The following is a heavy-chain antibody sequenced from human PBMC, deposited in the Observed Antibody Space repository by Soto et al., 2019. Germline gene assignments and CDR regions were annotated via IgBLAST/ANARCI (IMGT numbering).Heavy chain of an antibody. CDR1: GGTFSSYA. D-gene: IGHD5-18*01. Sequence: QVPLVQSGAEVKKPGSSVKVSCKASGGTFSSYAISWVRQAPGQGLEWMGGIIPIFATANSAQKFQGRVTITADKSTSTAYMELSSLRSEDTAVYYCARDRGVDTAMAGGYYYGMDVWGQGTTVTVSS. V-gene: IGHV1-69*06. J-gene: IGHJ6*02. CDR3: ARDRGVDTAMAGGYYYGMDV. CDR2: IIPIFATA.